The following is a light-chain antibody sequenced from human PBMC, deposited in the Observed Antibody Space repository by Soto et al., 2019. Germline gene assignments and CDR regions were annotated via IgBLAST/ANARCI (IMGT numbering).Light chain of an antibody. CDR1: QSVGSN. Sequence: IVMTQSPATLSVSPGERATLSCRASQSVGSNLAWYQQKPGQAPRLLIYGASTRATGIPARFSGSGSGTEFTLTISSLQSEDFAVYYCQQYNNWPRTFGQGTKLEIK. V-gene: IGKV3-15*01. CDR3: QQYNNWPRT. CDR2: GAS. J-gene: IGKJ2*01.